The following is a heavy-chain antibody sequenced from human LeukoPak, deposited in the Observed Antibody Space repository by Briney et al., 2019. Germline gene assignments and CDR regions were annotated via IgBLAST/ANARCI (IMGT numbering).Heavy chain of an antibody. CDR1: GFTLLNYW. CDR2: IKQDGSAK. D-gene: IGHD2-15*01. Sequence: GGSLRLSCAASGFTLLNYWMSRVRQAPGKGLEWVANIKQDGSAKYYVDSVKGRFTISRDNAKDSLYLQMNSLRAEDTAVYYCARNSGGRWDNWFDPWGQGTLVTVSS. CDR3: ARNSGGRWDNWFDP. V-gene: IGHV3-7*05. J-gene: IGHJ5*02.